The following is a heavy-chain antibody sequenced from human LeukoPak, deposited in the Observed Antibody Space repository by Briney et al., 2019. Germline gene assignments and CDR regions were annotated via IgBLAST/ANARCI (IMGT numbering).Heavy chain of an antibody. J-gene: IGHJ5*02. V-gene: IGHV3-23*01. Sequence: GGALRLSCADSGFTFGNYAMNWVGQAPGKGLEWVSSLSSSGGKPTYADSVTGRFTISRDNTKNALFLQMNSLRAEDTALYFCAKCARTPGGGSGWCNWFDSWGQGTQVTVSS. CDR2: LSSSGGKP. CDR3: AKCARTPGGGSGWCNWFDS. CDR1: GFTFGNYA. D-gene: IGHD3-3*01.